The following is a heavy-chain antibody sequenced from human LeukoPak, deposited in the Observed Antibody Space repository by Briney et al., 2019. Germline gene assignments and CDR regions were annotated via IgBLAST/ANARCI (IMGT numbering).Heavy chain of an antibody. CDR3: ASGIDCSGGSCYPYYFDY. CDR2: INHSGST. CDR1: GGSFSGYY. Sequence: SETLSLTCAVYGGSFSGYYWSWIRQPPGKGLEWIGEINHSGSTNYNPSLKSRVTISVDTSENQFSLKLSSVTAADTAVYYCASGIDCSGGSCYPYYFDYWGQGTLVTVSS. D-gene: IGHD2-15*01. J-gene: IGHJ4*02. V-gene: IGHV4-34*01.